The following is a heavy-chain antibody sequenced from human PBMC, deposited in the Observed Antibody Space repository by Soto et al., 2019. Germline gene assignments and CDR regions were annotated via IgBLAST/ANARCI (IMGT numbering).Heavy chain of an antibody. Sequence: QVELVQSGAEVKKPGASVKVSCQASEDTFTHYDINWVRQATGQGLEWMGWMNPNTGNIDYAHKFQGRLTMTRDTSTRRVYMELSSLRSDDTAVYYCVRRVASGHRSWFDPWGQGTLVTVSS. CDR3: VRRVASGHRSWFDP. J-gene: IGHJ5*02. CDR2: MNPNTGNI. CDR1: EDTFTHYD. V-gene: IGHV1-8*02. D-gene: IGHD5-12*01.